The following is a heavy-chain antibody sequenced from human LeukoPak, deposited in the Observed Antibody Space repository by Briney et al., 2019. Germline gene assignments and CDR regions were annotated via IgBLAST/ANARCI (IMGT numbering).Heavy chain of an antibody. Sequence: PSETLSLTCTVSGGSISSYYWSWIRQPPGKGLEWIGYIYYSGSTNYNPSLKSRVTISVDTSKNQFSLKLSSVTAADTAVYYCARLPSSSWYPGWYFDLWGRGTLVTVSS. J-gene: IGHJ2*01. CDR1: GGSISSYY. CDR3: ARLPSSSWYPGWYFDL. V-gene: IGHV4-59*01. CDR2: IYYSGST. D-gene: IGHD6-13*01.